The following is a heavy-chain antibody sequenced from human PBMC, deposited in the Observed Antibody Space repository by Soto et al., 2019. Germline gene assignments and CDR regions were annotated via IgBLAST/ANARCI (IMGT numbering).Heavy chain of an antibody. CDR1: GFSFSTSA. CDR2: ISGTGGKT. V-gene: IGHV3-23*01. J-gene: IGHJ2*01. CDR3: VKNDGHYYDRSGDYGPYWCFDF. D-gene: IGHD3-22*01. Sequence: GGSLRLSCVASGFSFSTSAMSWVRQAPGKGLEWVSGISGTGGKTHLADSLRGRFTISRDNSKNTVYLHMNNLRAEDTALYYCVKNDGHYYDRSGDYGPYWCFDFWGRGTLVTVSS.